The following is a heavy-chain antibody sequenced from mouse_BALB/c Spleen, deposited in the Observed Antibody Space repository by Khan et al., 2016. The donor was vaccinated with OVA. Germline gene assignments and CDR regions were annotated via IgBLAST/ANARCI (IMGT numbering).Heavy chain of an antibody. Sequence: EVQLVESGPGLVKPSQSLSLTCTVTGYSITSDYAWNWIRQFPGNKLELMGFISYSGNTNYNPSFKSRLSITRDTSKNQFFLQLNSVTTEDTARYYCARVYGGDFDYWGQGTTLTVSA. D-gene: IGHD1-1*01. CDR2: ISYSGNT. CDR1: GYSITSDYA. J-gene: IGHJ2*01. CDR3: ARVYGGDFDY. V-gene: IGHV3-2*02.